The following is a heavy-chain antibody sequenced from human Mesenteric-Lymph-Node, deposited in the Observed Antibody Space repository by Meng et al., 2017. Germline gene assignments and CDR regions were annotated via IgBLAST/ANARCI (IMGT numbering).Heavy chain of an antibody. CDR1: GFTFSRYA. CDR3: ARRYGSGSYYYFDY. Sequence: GESLKISCAASGFTFSRYAFHWVRQAPGKGLEWLSVISDDGSNRKDTDSVKDRFTISRDNAKNTLYLQMNSLRAEDTAVYYCARRYGSGSYYYFDYWGQGTLVTVSS. V-gene: IGHV3-30*04. D-gene: IGHD3-10*01. J-gene: IGHJ4*02. CDR2: ISDDGSNR.